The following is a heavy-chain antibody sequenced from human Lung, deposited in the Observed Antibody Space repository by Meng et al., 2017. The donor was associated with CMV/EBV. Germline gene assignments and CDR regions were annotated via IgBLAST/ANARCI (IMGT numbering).Heavy chain of an antibody. CDR3: ARDPRYSDNWFRAGDFQQ. D-gene: IGHD1-1*01. CDR2: ISPYSGNT. V-gene: IGHV1-18*01. Sequence: QVQLVQSGXEVKKXXXSVKVSCXTSVYPFTSYGISWVRQAPGQGLEWMGWISPYSGNTKYAQNLQGRVTLTTDTSTDTAYMELGSLIFDDTAVYYCARDPRYSDNWFRAGDFQQWGQGTMVTVSA. J-gene: IGHJ1*01. CDR1: VYPFTSYG.